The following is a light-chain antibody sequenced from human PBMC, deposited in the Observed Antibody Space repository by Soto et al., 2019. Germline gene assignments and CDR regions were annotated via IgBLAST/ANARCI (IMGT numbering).Light chain of an antibody. Sequence: QSALTQPASVSGSPGQSITISCTGTSSDIVTYDYVSWYQQHPGKAPKLMIYEVSHRPPGVSSRFSGSKSANTASLTISGLQAEDEADYYCYAKTATSKFFGNGTKVTVL. CDR2: EVS. V-gene: IGLV2-14*01. CDR1: SSDIVTYDY. J-gene: IGLJ1*01. CDR3: YAKTATSKF.